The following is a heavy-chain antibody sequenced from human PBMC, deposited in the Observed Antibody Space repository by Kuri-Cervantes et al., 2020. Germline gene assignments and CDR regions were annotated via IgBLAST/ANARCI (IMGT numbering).Heavy chain of an antibody. CDR3: ARDLVADGDYAPHYYGMDV. D-gene: IGHD4-17*01. CDR1: GGSTSSYY. CDR2: IYYSGST. Sequence: SETLSLTCTVSGGSTSSYYWSWIRQPPGKGLEWIGYIYYSGSTNYNPSLKSRVTISVDTSKNQFSLKLSSVTAADTAVYYCARDLVADGDYAPHYYGMDVWGQGTTVTVSS. J-gene: IGHJ6*02. V-gene: IGHV4-59*01.